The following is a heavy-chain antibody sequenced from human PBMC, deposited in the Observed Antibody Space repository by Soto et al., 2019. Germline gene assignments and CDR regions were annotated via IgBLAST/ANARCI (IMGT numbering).Heavy chain of an antibody. CDR2: IKSKTDGETT. CDR3: TTEEIVYAGIYFDY. J-gene: IGHJ4*02. D-gene: IGHD2-8*01. V-gene: IGHV3-15*01. Sequence: SRGSLLLSCASPGFTFSNAWMVWVRQAPGKGLEWIGLIKSKTDGETTAYAAPVKGRFTISRDDSKNTVYLQMDSLKAEDTGVYYCTTEEIVYAGIYFDYWGQGTMVTVSS. CDR1: GFTFSNAW.